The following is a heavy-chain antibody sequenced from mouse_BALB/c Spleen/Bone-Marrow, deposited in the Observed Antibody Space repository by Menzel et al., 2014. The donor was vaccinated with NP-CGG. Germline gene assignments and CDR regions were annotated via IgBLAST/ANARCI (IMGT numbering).Heavy chain of an antibody. Sequence: QVQLKESGAELVRPGTTVKISCKASGYTFTNNWLGWIKQRPGHGLEWIGDIYPGGGYSNYNEKFKGKVTLTADTSSSTAYMQLSSLTSEDSAVHFCARWGDGYPFYGMDYRGQGTSVTASS. CDR2: IYPGGGYS. CDR3: ARWGDGYPFYGMDY. V-gene: IGHV1-63*02. CDR1: GYTFTNNW. J-gene: IGHJ4*01. D-gene: IGHD2-3*01.